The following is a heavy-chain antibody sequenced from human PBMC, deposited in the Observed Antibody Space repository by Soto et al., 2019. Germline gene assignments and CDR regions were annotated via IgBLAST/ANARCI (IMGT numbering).Heavy chain of an antibody. D-gene: IGHD3-10*01. V-gene: IGHV4-34*01. Sequence: QVQLQQWGAGLLKPSETLSLTCAVYGGSFSGYYWSWIRQPPGKGLEWIGEINHSGSTNYNPSLKSRGTISVDTSKNQFSLKLSSVTAADTAVYYCARGTLWFGRNWFDPWGQGTLVTVSS. CDR1: GGSFSGYY. CDR3: ARGTLWFGRNWFDP. CDR2: INHSGST. J-gene: IGHJ5*02.